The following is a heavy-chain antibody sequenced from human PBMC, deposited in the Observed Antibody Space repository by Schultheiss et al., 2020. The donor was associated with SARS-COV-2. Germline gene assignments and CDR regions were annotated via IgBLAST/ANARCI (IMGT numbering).Heavy chain of an antibody. J-gene: IGHJ6*02. D-gene: IGHD1-26*01. CDR2: INHSGST. V-gene: IGHV4-61*08. Sequence: SETLSLTCTVSGGSISSGVHYWSWIRQLPGKGLEWIGEINHSGSTNYNPSLKSRVTISVDTSKNQFSLKLSSVTAADTAVYYCARVVGGPTFEAFFGMDVWGQGTTVTVSS. CDR1: GGSISSGVHY. CDR3: ARVVGGPTFEAFFGMDV.